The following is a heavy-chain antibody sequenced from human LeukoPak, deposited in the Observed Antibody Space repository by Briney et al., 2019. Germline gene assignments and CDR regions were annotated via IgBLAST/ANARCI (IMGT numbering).Heavy chain of an antibody. CDR1: GGSISSSSYY. CDR2: IYYSGST. V-gene: IGHV4-39*07. CDR3: ARGGPDYYDSSGYLDY. Sequence: LETLSLTCTVSGGSISSSSYYWGWIRQPPGKGLEWIGSIYYSGSTYYNPSLKSRVTISVDTSKNQFSLKLSSVTAADTAVYYCARGGPDYYDSSGYLDYWGQGTLVTVSS. D-gene: IGHD3-22*01. J-gene: IGHJ4*02.